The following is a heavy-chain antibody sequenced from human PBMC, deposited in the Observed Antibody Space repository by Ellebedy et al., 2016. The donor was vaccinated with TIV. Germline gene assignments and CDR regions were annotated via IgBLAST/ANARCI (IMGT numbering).Heavy chain of an antibody. CDR1: GFTLSNYW. CDR2: INEDGTKK. J-gene: IGHJ4*02. CDR3: AREWDY. V-gene: IGHV3-7*01. Sequence: PGGSLRLSCTASGFTLSNYWMTWVRQAPGRGLEWVANINEDGTKKHFVDSVRGRFTISRDNAKNSLNLQMNNLRVEDTAVYYCAREWDYWGQGTLVTVSS.